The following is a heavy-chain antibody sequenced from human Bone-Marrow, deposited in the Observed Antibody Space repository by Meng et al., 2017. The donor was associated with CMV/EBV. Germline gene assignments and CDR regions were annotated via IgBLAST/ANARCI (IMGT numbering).Heavy chain of an antibody. CDR1: GYTFTGYY. V-gene: IGHV1-2*02. J-gene: IGHJ6*02. CDR2: INPNSGGT. Sequence: ASVKVSCKASGYTFTGYYMHWVRQAPGQGLEWMGWINPNSGGTNYAQKFQGRVTITADKSTSTAYMELSSLRSEDTAVYYCARDPPRDDSSGYYYPAGMDVWGQGTTVTVSS. CDR3: ARDPPRDDSSGYYYPAGMDV. D-gene: IGHD3-22*01.